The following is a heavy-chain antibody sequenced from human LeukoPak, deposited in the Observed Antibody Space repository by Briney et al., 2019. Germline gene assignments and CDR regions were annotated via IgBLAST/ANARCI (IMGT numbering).Heavy chain of an antibody. V-gene: IGHV6-1*01. CDR1: GDSVSSTGAG. J-gene: IGHJ3*02. Sequence: SQTLSLTCAISGDSVSSTGAGWDWIRQSPSRGLEWLGRTYYRSKWYYEYAASVKSRITINPDTSKNQFSLHLSSVTPEDTAVYYYARDVAFDIWGQGTVVTVSS. CDR3: ARDVAFDI. CDR2: TYYRSKWYY.